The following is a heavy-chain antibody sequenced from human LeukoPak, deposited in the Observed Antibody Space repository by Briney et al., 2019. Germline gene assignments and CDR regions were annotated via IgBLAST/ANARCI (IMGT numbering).Heavy chain of an antibody. J-gene: IGHJ4*02. V-gene: IGHV4-39*07. CDR3: AREAESRSGGWGPVFDY. CDR2: IYYSGST. Sequence: SETLSLTCTVSGGSISSSSYYWGWIRQPPGKGLEWIGSIYYSGSTYYNPSLKSRVTISVDTSKNQFSLKLSSVTAADTAVYYCAREAESRSGGWGPVFDYWGQGTLVTVSS. D-gene: IGHD6-19*01. CDR1: GGSISSSSYY.